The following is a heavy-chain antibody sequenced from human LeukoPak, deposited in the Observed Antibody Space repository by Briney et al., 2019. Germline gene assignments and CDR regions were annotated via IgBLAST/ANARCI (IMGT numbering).Heavy chain of an antibody. CDR3: ARGPAARRYFDY. CDR2: IYHSGST. Sequence: SETLSLTCTVSDYSISNGYYWGWIRQPPGKGLEWIGSIYHSGSTYYNPSLKSRVTISVDTSKNQFSLKLSSVTAADTAVYYCARGPAARRYFDYWGQGTLVTVSS. V-gene: IGHV4-38-2*02. D-gene: IGHD2-2*01. CDR1: DYSISNGYY. J-gene: IGHJ4*02.